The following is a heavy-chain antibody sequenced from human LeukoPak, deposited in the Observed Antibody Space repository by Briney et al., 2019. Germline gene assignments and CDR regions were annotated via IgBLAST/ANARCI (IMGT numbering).Heavy chain of an antibody. Sequence: ASVKVSCKASGYTFIDYTMHWLRQAPGQRLDWMGWINGGSGNTKYSPEFQGRVTITRDTSASTAYMELSSLRSEDTAVYYCANPRYDSSGYYYVDWGQGTLVTVSS. V-gene: IGHV1-3*01. CDR1: GYTFIDYT. CDR3: ANPRYDSSGYYYVD. D-gene: IGHD3-22*01. CDR2: INGGSGNT. J-gene: IGHJ4*02.